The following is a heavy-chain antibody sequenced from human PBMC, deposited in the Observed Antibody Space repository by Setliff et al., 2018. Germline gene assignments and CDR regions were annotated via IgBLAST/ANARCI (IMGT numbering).Heavy chain of an antibody. V-gene: IGHV1-8*03. Sequence: ASVKVSCKASGYTFTSYDINWVRQATGQGLEWMGWMNPNSGNTGYAQKFQGRVTITRNTSISTAYMELSSLRAEDTAVYYCARDAPGEYDFWSGYSRRPWFDPWGQGTLVTVSS. CDR3: ARDAPGEYDFWSGYSRRPWFDP. D-gene: IGHD3-3*01. CDR1: GYTFTSYD. CDR2: MNPNSGNT. J-gene: IGHJ5*02.